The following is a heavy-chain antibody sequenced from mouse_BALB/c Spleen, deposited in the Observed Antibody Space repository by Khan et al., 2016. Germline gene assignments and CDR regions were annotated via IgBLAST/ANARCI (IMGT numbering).Heavy chain of an antibody. CDR3: ARRGGYGPFCD. J-gene: IGHJ2*01. CDR2: IYPGDGDT. D-gene: IGHD2-2*01. Sequence: QVQLQQSGAELARPGASVKLSCKASGYTLTSYWMQWVKQRPGQGLEWIGAIYPGDGDTRYTQKFKGKATLTADKSSSTAYMQLSSLASEDSAVYYCARRGGYGPFCDWGQGTTLTVSS. CDR1: GYTLTSYW. V-gene: IGHV1-87*01.